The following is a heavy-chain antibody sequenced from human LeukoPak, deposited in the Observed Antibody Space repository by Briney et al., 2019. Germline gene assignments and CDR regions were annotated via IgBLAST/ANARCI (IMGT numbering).Heavy chain of an antibody. Sequence: GGSLRLSCAASGFTFSSYWMSWVRQAPGKGLEWVANIKQGGSEKYYVDSVKGRFTISRDNAKNSLYLQMNSLRAEDTAVYYCARDLYRIVVVPHYFDYWGQGTLVTVSS. D-gene: IGHD3-22*01. CDR3: ARDLYRIVVVPHYFDY. V-gene: IGHV3-7*01. CDR2: IKQGGSEK. CDR1: GFTFSSYW. J-gene: IGHJ4*02.